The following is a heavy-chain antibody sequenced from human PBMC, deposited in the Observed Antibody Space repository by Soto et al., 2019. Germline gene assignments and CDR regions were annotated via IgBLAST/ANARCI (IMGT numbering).Heavy chain of an antibody. V-gene: IGHV1-69*06. CDR3: ASKAACGGDCYAFDS. CDR2: IIPLFVTA. Sequence: QVYLVQSGAEVKKPGSSVKISCKASGGIFSSNTINGVRQAAGKGLEWIGGIIPLFVTANYAEKCQGRVTITADNYTKTEYMELTSLRSEDTAVYYCASKAACGGDCYAFDSWGQGTLVTVSS. D-gene: IGHD2-21*02. J-gene: IGHJ4*02. CDR1: GGIFSSNT.